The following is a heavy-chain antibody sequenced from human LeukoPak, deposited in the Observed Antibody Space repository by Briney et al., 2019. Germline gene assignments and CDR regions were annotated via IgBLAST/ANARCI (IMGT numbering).Heavy chain of an antibody. CDR2: INHSGST. Sequence: SETLSLTCAVYGGSFSGYYWSWIRQPPGKGLEWIGEINHSGSTNYNPSLKSRVTISVDTSKNQFSLKLSSVTAADTAVYYCARDLVRCGGDCYSFDYWGQGTLVTVS. CDR3: ARDLVRCGGDCYSFDY. CDR1: GGSFSGYY. D-gene: IGHD2-21*02. J-gene: IGHJ4*02. V-gene: IGHV4-34*01.